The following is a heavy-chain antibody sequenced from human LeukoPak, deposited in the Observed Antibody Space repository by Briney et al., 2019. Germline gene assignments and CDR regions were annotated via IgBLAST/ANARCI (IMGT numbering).Heavy chain of an antibody. CDR2: ITPIFGTA. Sequence: SVKVSCKASEGTFSSYAISWVRQAPGQGLEWMGGITPIFGTANYAQKFQGRVTITTDESTSTAYMELSSLRSEDTAVYYCARGRDCSGGSCYHALLDYWGQGTLVTVSS. V-gene: IGHV1-69*05. CDR1: EGTFSSYA. J-gene: IGHJ4*02. CDR3: ARGRDCSGGSCYHALLDY. D-gene: IGHD2-15*01.